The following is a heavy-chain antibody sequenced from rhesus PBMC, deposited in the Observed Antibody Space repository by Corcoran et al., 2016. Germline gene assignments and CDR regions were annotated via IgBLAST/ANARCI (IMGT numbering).Heavy chain of an antibody. J-gene: IGHJ5-1*01. CDR1: GYTFTSYY. CDR2: ITPSNCNT. CDR3: TRGMGYNRFDV. D-gene: IGHD3-28*01. V-gene: IGHV1S9*01. Sequence: VQLVQSGAEVKKPGASGKLSCKASGYTFTSYYKKWVRQDPVQGLEWMGWITPSNCNTGYAQKFHGRVTMTRDTATSTAYMERSSLRSEDTAVYYCTRGMGYNRFDVWGPGVLVTVSS.